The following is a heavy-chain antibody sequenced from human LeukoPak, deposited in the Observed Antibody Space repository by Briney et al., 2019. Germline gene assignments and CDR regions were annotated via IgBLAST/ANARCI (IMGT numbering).Heavy chain of an antibody. CDR3: AKGLGYCSSTSCYGYYYGMDV. D-gene: IGHD2-2*01. V-gene: IGHV4-30-4*01. Sequence: PSETLSLTCTVSGGSISSGDYYWSWIRQPPGKGLEWIGYIYYSGSTYYNPSLKSRVTISVDTSKNQFSLKLSSVTAADTAVYYCAKGLGYCSSTSCYGYYYGMDVWGQGTLVTVSS. J-gene: IGHJ6*02. CDR1: GGSISSGDYY. CDR2: IYYSGST.